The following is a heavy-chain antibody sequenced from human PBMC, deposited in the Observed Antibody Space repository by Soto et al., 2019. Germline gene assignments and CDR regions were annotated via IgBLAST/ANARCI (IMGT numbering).Heavy chain of an antibody. CDR1: GYTFTSYD. D-gene: IGHD2-2*01. V-gene: IGHV1-8*01. CDR3: ARGGRYCSSTSCYYYYYYMDV. J-gene: IGHJ6*03. CDR2: MNPNSGNT. Sequence: ASVKVSCKASGYTFTSYDINWVRQATGQGLEWMGWMNPNSGNTGYAQKFQGRVTMTRNTSISTAYMELGSLRSEDTAVYYCARGGRYCSSTSCYYYYYYMDVWGKGTTVTVSS.